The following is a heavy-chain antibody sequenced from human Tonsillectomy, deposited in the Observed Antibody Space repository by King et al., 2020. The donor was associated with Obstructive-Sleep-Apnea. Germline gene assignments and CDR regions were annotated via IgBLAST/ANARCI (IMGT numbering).Heavy chain of an antibody. J-gene: IGHJ6*02. CDR2: INPHSGGT. Sequence: QLVQSGAEVEKPGSSVKVSCNASGGILSRNSISWVRQAPGQGLEWMGWINPHSGGTDYEQKFQGRVTMTRDTSISTAYMELSRLRSDDTAVYYCARDLSTAVMDVWGQGTTVTVSS. V-gene: IGHV1-2*02. CDR3: ARDLSTAVMDV. CDR1: GGILSRNS.